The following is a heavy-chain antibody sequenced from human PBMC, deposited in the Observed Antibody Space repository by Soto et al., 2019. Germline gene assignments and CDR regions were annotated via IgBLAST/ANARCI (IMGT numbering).Heavy chain of an antibody. V-gene: IGHV3-30*18. J-gene: IGHJ6*03. Sequence: QVQLVESGGGVVQPGRSLRLSCAASGITFSRSGMHWVRQAPGKGLEWITAISYDGSHTLYADSVKGRFTTSRDNSKNTLYLQMDSLRFDDTAVYYCAHDAPRGYFYYMDVWGRGTTVTVSS. CDR2: ISYDGSHT. CDR3: AHDAPRGYFYYMDV. CDR1: GITFSRSG.